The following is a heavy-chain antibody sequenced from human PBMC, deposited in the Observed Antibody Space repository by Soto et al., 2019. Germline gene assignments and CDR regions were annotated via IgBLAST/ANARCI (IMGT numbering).Heavy chain of an antibody. Sequence: GGSLRLSCAASGFTFSSYGMHWVRQAPGKGLEWVAVIWYDGSNKYYADSVKGRFTISRDNSKKTVNLQMNSLRAEDTAVYYCARDHIALDYWGQGTQVTVSS. J-gene: IGHJ4*02. CDR2: IWYDGSNK. CDR1: GFTFSSYG. V-gene: IGHV3-33*01. CDR3: ARDHIALDY. D-gene: IGHD6-13*01.